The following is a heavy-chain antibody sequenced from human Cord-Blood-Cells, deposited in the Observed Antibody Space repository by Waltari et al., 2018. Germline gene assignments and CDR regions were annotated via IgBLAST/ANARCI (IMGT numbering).Heavy chain of an antibody. CDR3: ARDFSFGELNY. CDR1: GFTFSSYA. CDR2: ISYDGSNK. J-gene: IGHJ4*02. Sequence: QVQLVESGGGVVQPGRSLRLSCAASGFTFSSYAMHWVRQAPGKGLEWVAVISYDGSNKYYADSVKGRFTISRDNSKNTLYLQMNSLRAEDMAVYYCARDFSFGELNYWGQGTLVTVSS. V-gene: IGHV3-30-3*01. D-gene: IGHD3-10*01.